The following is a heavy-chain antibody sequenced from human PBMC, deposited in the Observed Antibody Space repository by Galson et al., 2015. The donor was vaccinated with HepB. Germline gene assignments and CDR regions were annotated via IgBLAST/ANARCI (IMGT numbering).Heavy chain of an antibody. V-gene: IGHV3-21*03. J-gene: IGHJ4*02. CDR3: ARLTSSSSDPSDY. D-gene: IGHD6-6*01. CDR1: GFIFSTYS. Sequence: SLRLSCAASGFIFSTYSMNWVRQAPGKGLEWVSSISNSGSHTYYADSVKGRFTISRGNAKTSLYLQMNSLRAEDTAVYYCARLTSSSSDPSDYWGQGTLVTVSS. CDR2: ISNSGSHT.